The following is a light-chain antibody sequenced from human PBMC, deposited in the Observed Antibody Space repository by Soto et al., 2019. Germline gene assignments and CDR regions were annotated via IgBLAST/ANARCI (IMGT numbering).Light chain of an antibody. J-gene: IGLJ1*01. CDR1: SSNVGGYNY. V-gene: IGLV2-8*01. Sequence: QSVLTQPPSASGSPGQSVTISCTGTSSNVGGYNYVSWFQQHPGTAPKLIIHEVNQRPSGVPDRFSGSKSGNTASLTVPGLQAEDEGTYYCSSYGGYNNVVFGTGTKVTVL. CDR2: EVN. CDR3: SSYGGYNNVV.